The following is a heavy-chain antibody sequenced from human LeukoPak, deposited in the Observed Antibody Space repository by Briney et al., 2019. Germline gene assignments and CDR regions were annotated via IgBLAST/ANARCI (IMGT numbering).Heavy chain of an antibody. J-gene: IGHJ4*02. CDR1: GYTFKSHT. CDR2: ISAYNGNT. V-gene: IGHV1-18*01. Sequence: RASVKVSCKASGYTFKSHTMNWVRQAPGQGLEWMGWISAYNGNTNYAQKLQGRVTMTTDTSTSTAYMELRSLRSDDTAVYYCARTYIAAAGLESWGQGTLVTVSS. CDR3: ARTYIAAAGLES. D-gene: IGHD6-13*01.